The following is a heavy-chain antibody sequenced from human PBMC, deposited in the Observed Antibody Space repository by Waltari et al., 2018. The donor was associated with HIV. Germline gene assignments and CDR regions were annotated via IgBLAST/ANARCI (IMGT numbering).Heavy chain of an antibody. CDR2: IRRGNNEK. J-gene: IGHJ4*02. CDR1: GLELRHYS. V-gene: IGHV3-21*04. CDR3: VRDDPGYGPIDY. D-gene: IGHD3-16*01. Sequence: LVESGGGVVKTGGSIRLTCEASGLELRHYSMNWVRQSPMGSLEWVASIRRGNNEKHYLDSVRGRFAISRDISESSVYLQMESLKEDDTATYFCVRDDPGYGPIDYWGQGTLVTV.